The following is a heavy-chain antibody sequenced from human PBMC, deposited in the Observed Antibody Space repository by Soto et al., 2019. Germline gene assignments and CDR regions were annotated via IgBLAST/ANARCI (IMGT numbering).Heavy chain of an antibody. CDR1: GGSISSYY. J-gene: IGHJ6*02. CDR2: IYYSGIT. Sequence: ETLCLTCTVSGGSISSYYWSWIRQPPGKGLEWIGYIYYSGITNYNPSLKSRVTISVDTSKNQFSLKLSSVTAADTAVYYCARYKSNYYYGMDVWGQGTTVTVSS. CDR3: ARYKSNYYYGMDV. D-gene: IGHD1-20*01. V-gene: IGHV4-59*01.